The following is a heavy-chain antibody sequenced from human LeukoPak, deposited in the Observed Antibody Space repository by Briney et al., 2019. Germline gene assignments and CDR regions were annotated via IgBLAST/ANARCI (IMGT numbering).Heavy chain of an antibody. Sequence: ASVKVSCKASGYTFTGYYMHWVRQAPGQGLEWMGWINPNSGGTNYAQKFQGRVTMTRDTSISTAYMELSRLRSDDTAVYYCARDRGYDFWSGYSLGYYGMDVWGQGTTVTVSS. CDR2: INPNSGGT. V-gene: IGHV1-2*02. CDR1: GYTFTGYY. J-gene: IGHJ6*02. CDR3: ARDRGYDFWSGYSLGYYGMDV. D-gene: IGHD3-3*01.